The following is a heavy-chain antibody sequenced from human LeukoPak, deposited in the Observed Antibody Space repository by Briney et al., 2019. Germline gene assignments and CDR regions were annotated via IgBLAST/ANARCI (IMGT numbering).Heavy chain of an antibody. CDR1: GFTFSSYA. Sequence: QPGGSLTLSCAVSGFTFSSYAMHWVRQAPGKGLEWVAVISYDGSNKYYADSVKGRFTISRDNSKNTLYLQMNSLRAEDTAVYYCASPDTAMVTNFVGYYFDYWGQGTLVTVSS. D-gene: IGHD5-18*01. CDR3: ASPDTAMVTNFVGYYFDY. CDR2: ISYDGSNK. V-gene: IGHV3-30-3*01. J-gene: IGHJ4*02.